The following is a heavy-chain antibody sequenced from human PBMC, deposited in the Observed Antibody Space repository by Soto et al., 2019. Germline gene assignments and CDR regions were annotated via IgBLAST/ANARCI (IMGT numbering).Heavy chain of an antibody. CDR2: IYYSGST. V-gene: IGHV4-30-4*01. D-gene: IGHD1-26*01. CDR3: AGLVIVGATNWFDP. CDR1: GGSISSGDYY. Sequence: PSETLSLTCTVSGGSISSGDYYWSWIRQPPGKGLEWIGYIYYSGSTYYNPSLKSRVTISVDTSKNQFSLKLSSVTAADTAVYYCAGLVIVGATNWFDPWGQGTLVTVSS. J-gene: IGHJ5*02.